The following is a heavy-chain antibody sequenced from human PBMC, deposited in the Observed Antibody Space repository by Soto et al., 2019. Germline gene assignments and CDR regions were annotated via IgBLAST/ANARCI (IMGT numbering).Heavy chain of an antibody. CDR1: GGSISSSSYY. CDR3: ARQSSGWYNWFDP. D-gene: IGHD6-19*01. CDR2: IYYSGSI. V-gene: IGHV4-39*01. Sequence: PSETLSLTCSVSGGSISSSSYYWGWIRQPPGKGLEWIGSIYYSGSIYYNPSLKSRVTISVDTSKNQFSLKLSSVTAAETAVYYCARQSSGWYNWFDPWGQETLVTVSS. J-gene: IGHJ5*02.